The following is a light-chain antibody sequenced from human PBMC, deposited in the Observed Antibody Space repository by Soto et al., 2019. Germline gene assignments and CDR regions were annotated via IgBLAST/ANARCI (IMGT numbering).Light chain of an antibody. Sequence: EIVLTQSPGTLSLSPGDRATLSCRASQSVSTSFLAWYQQTPGQAPRLLIYGTSSRATGIPDRFSGSGSGTDFTPTISRMEPEDFAVYYCHQFDSSLTFGQGTTVEIK. CDR3: HQFDSSLT. J-gene: IGKJ1*01. V-gene: IGKV3-20*01. CDR2: GTS. CDR1: QSVSTSF.